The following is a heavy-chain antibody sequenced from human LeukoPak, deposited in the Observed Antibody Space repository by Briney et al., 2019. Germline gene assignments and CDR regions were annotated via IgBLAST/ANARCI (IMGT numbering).Heavy chain of an antibody. Sequence: ASEKVSCKASGYTFTGYYMHWVRQAPGQGLERMGWINPNSGGTNYAQKFQGRVTMTRDTSISTAYMELSRLRSDDTAVYYCARVPSSSSYFDYWGQGTLVTVSS. CDR3: ARVPSSSSYFDY. CDR1: GYTFTGYY. CDR2: INPNSGGT. J-gene: IGHJ4*02. D-gene: IGHD6-6*01. V-gene: IGHV1-2*02.